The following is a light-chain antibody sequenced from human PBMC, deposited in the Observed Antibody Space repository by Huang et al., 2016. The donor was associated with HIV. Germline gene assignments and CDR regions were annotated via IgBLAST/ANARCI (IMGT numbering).Light chain of an antibody. CDR3: QQYYRNAQT. V-gene: IGKV4-1*01. J-gene: IGKJ4*01. CDR1: QSLLYNLNSKNY. CDR2: WSA. Sequence: DIVITQSPDSLSISPGERATINCKSSQSLLYNLNSKNYLAWFQKRPGQPPKLLFHWSASRQAGIPKRRSASGSGTDFSLTIVNRQTEDVAIEYCQQYYRNAQTFGRGTAVEI.